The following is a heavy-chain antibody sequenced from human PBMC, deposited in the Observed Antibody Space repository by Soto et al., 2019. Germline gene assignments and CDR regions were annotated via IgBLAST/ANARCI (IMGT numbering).Heavy chain of an antibody. CDR3: ARHDYDFWSGPPLYFDY. J-gene: IGHJ4*02. CDR2: IDPSDSYT. V-gene: IGHV5-10-1*01. D-gene: IGHD3-3*01. CDR1: VYSFTSYW. Sequence: GEALKISCKGSVYSFTSYWISWVRQMPGKGLEWMGRIDPSDSYTNYSPSFQGHVTISADKSISTAYLQWSSLKASDTAMYYCARHDYDFWSGPPLYFDYWGQGTLVTVSS.